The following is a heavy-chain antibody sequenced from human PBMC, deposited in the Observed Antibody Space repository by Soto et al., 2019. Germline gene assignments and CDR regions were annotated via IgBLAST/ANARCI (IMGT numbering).Heavy chain of an antibody. CDR1: GFTYDDYA. J-gene: IGHJ6*03. Sequence: VQLVESGGGLVQPGRSLRLSCAASGFTYDDYAMHWVRQAPGKGLEWVAGISWNGVTIGYADTVKGRFTISRDNAKNSLYLQMNSLSPEDTALYYCAKAMLPARHYFYYMDVWGKGTTVTVSS. V-gene: IGHV3-9*01. D-gene: IGHD6-6*01. CDR2: ISWNGVTI. CDR3: AKAMLPARHYFYYMDV.